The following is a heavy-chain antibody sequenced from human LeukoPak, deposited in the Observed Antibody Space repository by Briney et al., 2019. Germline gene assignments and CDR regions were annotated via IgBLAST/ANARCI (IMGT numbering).Heavy chain of an antibody. J-gene: IGHJ6*03. CDR1: GFTVSSNY. CDR2: IYSGGST. V-gene: IGHV3-66*01. Sequence: GGSLRLSCAASGFTVSSNYMSWVRQAPGKGLEWVSVIYSGGSTYYADSVKGRFTISRDNSKNTLYLQMNSLRAEDTAVYYCAKDPRPQPYYYYYMDVWGKGTTVTVSS. D-gene: IGHD2-2*01. CDR3: AKDPRPQPYYYYYMDV.